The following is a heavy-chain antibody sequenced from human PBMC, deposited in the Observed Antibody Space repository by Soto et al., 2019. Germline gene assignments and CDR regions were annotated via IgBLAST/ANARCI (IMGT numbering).Heavy chain of an antibody. CDR3: ASAVLLWFGELLKPGYYFDY. J-gene: IGHJ4*02. Sequence: SETLSLTCTVSGGSISSSSYYWGWIRQPPGKGLEWIGSIYYSGSTYYNPSLKSRVTISVDTSKNQFSLKLSSVTAADTAVYYCASAVLLWFGELLKPGYYFDYWGRGTLVTVSS. D-gene: IGHD3-10*01. V-gene: IGHV4-39*01. CDR1: GGSISSSSYY. CDR2: IYYSGST.